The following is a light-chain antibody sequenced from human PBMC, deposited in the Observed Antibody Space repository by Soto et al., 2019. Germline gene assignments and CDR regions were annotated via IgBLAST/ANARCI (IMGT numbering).Light chain of an antibody. Sequence: DIVLTQSPGTLSLSPGERATLSCRASQDVKNNYLAWYQQKPGQAPRLLIRGASSRAAGLPDRFSGSGSGTAFTLDISRLEPEDFAVYYWQKYGSAPGTFGQGTKLEI. CDR3: QKYGSAPGT. J-gene: IGKJ2*01. V-gene: IGKV3-20*01. CDR2: GAS. CDR1: QDVKNNY.